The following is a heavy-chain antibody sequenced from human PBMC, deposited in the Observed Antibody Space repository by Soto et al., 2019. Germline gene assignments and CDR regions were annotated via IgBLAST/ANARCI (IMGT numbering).Heavy chain of an antibody. CDR3: ARHLWFSGNSGVGY. V-gene: IGHV4-59*08. D-gene: IGHD1-26*01. CDR1: GDSVTRSY. Sequence: PSETLSLTCTVSGDSVTRSYWSLIRQPPGKGLEWIGYIYNSGSTDSNPSLKSRVTISLDTSKNQFSLKLSSVTAADTAVYYRARHLWFSGNSGVGYWGQGTQVTVS. CDR2: IYNSGST. J-gene: IGHJ4*02.